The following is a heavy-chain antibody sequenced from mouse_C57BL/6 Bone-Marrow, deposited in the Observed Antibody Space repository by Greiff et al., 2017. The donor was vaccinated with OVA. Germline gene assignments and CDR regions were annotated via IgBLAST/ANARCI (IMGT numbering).Heavy chain of an antibody. D-gene: IGHD2-4*01. CDR1: GYTFTDYN. V-gene: IGHV1-18*01. CDR2: INPNNGGT. Sequence: EVQLQQSGPELVKPGASVKIPCKASGYTFTDYNMDWVKQSHGKSLEWIGDINPNNGGTIYNQKFKGKATLTVDKSSSTAYMELRSLTSEDTAVYYCARRSGTMITTSHWYFDVWGTGTTVTVSS. J-gene: IGHJ1*03. CDR3: ARRSGTMITTSHWYFDV.